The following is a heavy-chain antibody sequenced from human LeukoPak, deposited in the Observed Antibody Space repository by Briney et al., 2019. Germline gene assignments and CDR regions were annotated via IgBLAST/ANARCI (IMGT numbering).Heavy chain of an antibody. CDR3: ASDQSKSGCATSFDY. D-gene: IGHD6-19*01. V-gene: IGHV3-53*01. CDR1: GFTVSSYF. Sequence: GGSLRLSCAASGFTVSSYFMSWVRQAPGKGLEWVSVIYRGDNTYYADSVKGRLTISRDNSKNTLYLQMNSLRAEDTAVYFCASDQSKSGCATSFDYWGQGTLVTVSS. CDR2: IYRGDNT. J-gene: IGHJ4*02.